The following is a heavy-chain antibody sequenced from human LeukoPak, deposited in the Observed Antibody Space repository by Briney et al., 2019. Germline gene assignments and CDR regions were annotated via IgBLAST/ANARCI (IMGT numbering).Heavy chain of an antibody. J-gene: IGHJ3*02. CDR2: INPNSGGT. V-gene: IGHV1-2*02. Sequence: ASVTASCKASGYTFTGYYMHWVRQAPGQGLEWMGWINPNSGGTNHAQKFQGRVTMTRDTSISTAYMELSRLRSDDTAVYYCARSPRIVGATDAFDIWGQGTMVTVSS. CDR1: GYTFTGYY. D-gene: IGHD1-26*01. CDR3: ARSPRIVGATDAFDI.